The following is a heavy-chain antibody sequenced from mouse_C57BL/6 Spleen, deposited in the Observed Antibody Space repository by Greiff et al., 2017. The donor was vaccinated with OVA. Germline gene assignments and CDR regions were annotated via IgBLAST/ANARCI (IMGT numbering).Heavy chain of an antibody. CDR1: GFNIKDYY. Sequence: VQLQQSGAELVRPGASVKLSCTASGFNIKDYYMHWVKQRPEQGLEWIGRIDPEDGDTEYAPKFQGKATMTADASSNTAYLQLSSLTSEDTAVYYCTSTAHASMDYWGQGTSVTVSS. CDR2: IDPEDGDT. CDR3: TSTAHASMDY. D-gene: IGHD3-2*02. V-gene: IGHV14-1*01. J-gene: IGHJ4*01.